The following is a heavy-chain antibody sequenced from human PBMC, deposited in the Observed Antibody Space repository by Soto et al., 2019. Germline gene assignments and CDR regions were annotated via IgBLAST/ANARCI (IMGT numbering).Heavy chain of an antibody. Sequence: QVQLVQSGAEVKKPGASVKVSCKASGYTFTSYDINWVRQATGQGLEWMGWMNPNSGNTGYAQKFQGRVTMTRNTSISTAYIELSSLRSEDTAVYYCARVLWLRSYDAFDIWGQGTMVTVSS. J-gene: IGHJ3*02. V-gene: IGHV1-8*01. D-gene: IGHD5-12*01. CDR1: GYTFTSYD. CDR2: MNPNSGNT. CDR3: ARVLWLRSYDAFDI.